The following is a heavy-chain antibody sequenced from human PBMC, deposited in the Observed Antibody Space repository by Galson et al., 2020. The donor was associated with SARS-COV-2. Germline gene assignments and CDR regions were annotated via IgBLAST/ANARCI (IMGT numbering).Heavy chain of an antibody. CDR2: FDPEDGET. Sequence: ASVNVSCKVSGYTLTELSMHWVRQAPGKGLEWMGGFDPEDGETIYAQKFQGRVTMTEDTSTDTAYMELSSLRSEDTSVYYCSTVLPPNYYDSSCYYPPCLDVCGKETTVTDSS. V-gene: IGHV1-24*01. D-gene: IGHD3-22*01. J-gene: IGHJ6*04. CDR1: GYTLTELS. CDR3: STVLPPNYYDSSCYYPPCLDV.